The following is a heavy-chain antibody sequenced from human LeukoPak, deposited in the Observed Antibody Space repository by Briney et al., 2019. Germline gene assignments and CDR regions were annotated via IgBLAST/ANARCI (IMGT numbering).Heavy chain of an antibody. CDR1: GGTLSSHA. Sequence: SLKEACKESGGTLSSHANSWLRPAPGQALAWMGGIIPIFGAANYAQQRQVRATMTTDTSTSTAYMERTSLRSDGTTVYYCARRWFMGAVRPAMPWFDRWREGTLVT. V-gene: IGHV1-69*05. CDR3: ARRWFMGAVRPAMPWFDR. J-gene: IGHJ5*01. CDR2: IIPIFGAA. D-gene: IGHD2-2*01.